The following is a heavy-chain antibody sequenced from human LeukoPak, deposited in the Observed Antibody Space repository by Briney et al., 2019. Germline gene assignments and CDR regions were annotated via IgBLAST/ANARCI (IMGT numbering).Heavy chain of an antibody. CDR2: ISAYNGNT. J-gene: IGHJ4*02. CDR1: GYTFTSYG. CDR3: VGGYYDSSGYYGFYYFDY. Sequence: ASVKVSCKASGYTFTSYGISWVRQALGQGLEWMGWISAYNGNTNYAQKLQGRVTMTTDTSTSTAYMELSSLRSEDTAVYYCVGGYYDSSGYYGFYYFDYWGQGTLVTVSS. D-gene: IGHD3-22*01. V-gene: IGHV1-18*01.